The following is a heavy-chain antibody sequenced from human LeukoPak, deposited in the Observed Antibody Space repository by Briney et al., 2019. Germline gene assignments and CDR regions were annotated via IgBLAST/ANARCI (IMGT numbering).Heavy chain of an antibody. V-gene: IGHV3-9*01. Sequence: GGSLRLSCAASGFTFDDYAMHWVRQAPGKGLEWVSGISWNSGSIGYADSVKGRFTISRDNAKNSLYLQMNSLRAEDTALYYCARDPTYYDYVWGSFDIWGQGTMVTVSS. CDR3: ARDPTYYDYVWGSFDI. J-gene: IGHJ3*02. CDR2: ISWNSGSI. D-gene: IGHD3-16*01. CDR1: GFTFDDYA.